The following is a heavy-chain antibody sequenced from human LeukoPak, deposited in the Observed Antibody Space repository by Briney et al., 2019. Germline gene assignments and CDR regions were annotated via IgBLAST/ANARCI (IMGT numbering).Heavy chain of an antibody. CDR2: IYTSGST. D-gene: IGHD2-8*02. CDR1: GGSIGSYY. Sequence: PSETLSLTCTVSGGSIGSYYWSWIRQPAGKGLEWIGRIYTSGSTNYNPSLKSRVTMSVDTSKNQFSLKLSSVTAADTAVYYCARGGYCTGGVCYLDYWGQGTLVTVSS. V-gene: IGHV4-4*07. CDR3: ARGGYCTGGVCYLDY. J-gene: IGHJ4*02.